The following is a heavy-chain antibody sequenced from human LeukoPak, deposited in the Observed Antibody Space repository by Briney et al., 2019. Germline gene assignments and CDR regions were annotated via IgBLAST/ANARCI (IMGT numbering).Heavy chain of an antibody. CDR3: ANLLQLWLPY. Sequence: GGSLRLSCAASGFTFNKYYMHWVRQAPGKGLVWVSRTNIDGRYTSYADSVKGRFTMSRDNAKNTLYLQMDSLRAEDTAVYYCANLLQLWLPYWGQGTLVTVSS. V-gene: IGHV3-74*01. D-gene: IGHD5-18*01. CDR1: GFTFNKYY. J-gene: IGHJ4*02. CDR2: TNIDGRYT.